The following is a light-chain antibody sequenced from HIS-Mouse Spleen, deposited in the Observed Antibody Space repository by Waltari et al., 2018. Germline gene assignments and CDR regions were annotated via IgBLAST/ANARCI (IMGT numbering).Light chain of an antibody. CDR3: QQYGSTPPYT. V-gene: IGKV3-20*01. CDR1: QSLSSSN. J-gene: IGKJ2*01. Sequence: EFVLPQLPRTRPLSHGTRSPPPSRASQSLSSSNLAGYQQKPGPAPRLLLYGASSRATGIPDRISGSGSATDYTLTISRLEPEDYAVYYCQQYGSTPPYTFGQGTKVEIK. CDR2: GAS.